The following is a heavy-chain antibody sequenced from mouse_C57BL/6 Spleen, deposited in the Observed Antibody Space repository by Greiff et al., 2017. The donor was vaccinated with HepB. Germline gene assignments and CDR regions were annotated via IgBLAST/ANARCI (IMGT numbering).Heavy chain of an antibody. D-gene: IGHD2-4*01. Sequence: VQLKQSGPVLVKPGASVKMSCKASGYTFTDYYMNWVKQSHGKSLEWIGVINPYNGGTSYNQKFKGKATLTVDKSSSTAYMELNSLTSEDSAVYYCARSGDYDDGFAYWGQGTRVTGSA. J-gene: IGHJ3*01. CDR2: INPYNGGT. V-gene: IGHV1-19*01. CDR3: ARSGDYDDGFAY. CDR1: GYTFTDYY.